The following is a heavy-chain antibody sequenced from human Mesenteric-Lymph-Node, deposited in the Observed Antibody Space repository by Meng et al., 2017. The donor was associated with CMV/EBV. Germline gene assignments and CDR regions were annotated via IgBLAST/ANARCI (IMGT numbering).Heavy chain of an antibody. D-gene: IGHD4-23*01. J-gene: IGHJ4*02. CDR1: GGSFSGYY. CDR3: ARHQRWLKSEGGFNY. V-gene: IGHV4-34*01. CDR2: INHSGST. Sequence: LKQVGAGLLEASEALALTCAGYGGSFSGYYWSWIRQPPGKGLEWIGEINHSGSTNYNPSLKSRVTISVDTSKNQFSLKLSSVTAADTAVYYCARHQRWLKSEGGFNYWGQGTLVTVSS.